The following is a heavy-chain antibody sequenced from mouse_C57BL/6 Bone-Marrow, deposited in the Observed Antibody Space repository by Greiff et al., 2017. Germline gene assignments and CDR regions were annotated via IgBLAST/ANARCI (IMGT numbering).Heavy chain of an antibody. D-gene: IGHD1-1*01. CDR3: AKGYGSSYNFDY. J-gene: IGHJ2*01. Sequence: DVQLQESGPELVKPGASVKISCKASGYSFTGYYMNWVKQSPEKSLEWIGEINPSTGGTTYNQKFKAKATLTVDKSSSTAYMQLKSLTSEDSAVYYCAKGYGSSYNFDYWGQGTTLTVSS. V-gene: IGHV1-42*01. CDR2: INPSTGGT. CDR1: GYSFTGYY.